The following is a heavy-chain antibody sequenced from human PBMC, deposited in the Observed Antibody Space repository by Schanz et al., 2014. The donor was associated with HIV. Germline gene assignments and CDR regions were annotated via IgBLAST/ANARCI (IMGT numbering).Heavy chain of an antibody. CDR3: VKAYSSGFSGAGS. J-gene: IGHJ5*02. CDR2: ISGSDGDT. D-gene: IGHD5-18*01. V-gene: IGHV3-23*04. Sequence: VDLVESGGGVVQPGRSLRLSCTASGFTFNNYAMTWVRQAPGKGLDWVSTISGSDGDTYYADSVKGRFTISRDNSRNALYLHMNSLRADDTAIYYCVKAYSSGFSGAGSWGQGALVTVSS. CDR1: GFTFNNYA.